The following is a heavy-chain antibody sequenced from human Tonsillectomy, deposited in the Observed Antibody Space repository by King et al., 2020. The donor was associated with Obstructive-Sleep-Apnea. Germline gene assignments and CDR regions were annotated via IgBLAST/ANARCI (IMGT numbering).Heavy chain of an antibody. J-gene: IGHJ4*02. D-gene: IGHD6-13*01. CDR1: GFTFSSYG. V-gene: IGHV3-30*18. Sequence: QLVQSGGGVVQPGRSLRLSCAASGFTFSSYGMHWVRQAPGKGLEWVAVIAYDGSNKYYADSVKGRFTISRDNSKNTLYLQMNSLSAEDTAVYYCAKAGVDSSTGDYWGQGTLVTVSS. CDR2: IAYDGSNK. CDR3: AKAGVDSSTGDY.